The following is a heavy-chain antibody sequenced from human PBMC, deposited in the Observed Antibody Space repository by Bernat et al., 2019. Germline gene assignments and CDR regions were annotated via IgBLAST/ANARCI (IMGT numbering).Heavy chain of an antibody. CDR2: ISWDGGST. Sequence: EVQLVESGGVVVQPGGSLRLSCAASGFTFDDYTMHWVRQALGKGLEWVSLISWDGGSTYYADSVKGRFTISRDNSKNSLYLQMNSLRTEDTALYYCAKDIGGPYYYYGMDVWGQGTTVTVSS. J-gene: IGHJ6*02. CDR1: GFTFDDYT. V-gene: IGHV3-43*01. CDR3: AKDIGGPYYYYGMDV.